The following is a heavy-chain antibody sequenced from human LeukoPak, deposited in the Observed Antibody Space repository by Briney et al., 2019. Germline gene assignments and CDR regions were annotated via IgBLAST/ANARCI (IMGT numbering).Heavy chain of an antibody. Sequence: GGSLRLSCAASGFTFSSYAMHWARQAPGKGLEWVAVISYDGSNKYYADSVKGRFTISRDNSKNTLYLQMNSLRAEDTAVYYCARDLSSSHPNRFDYWGQGTLVTVSS. J-gene: IGHJ4*02. CDR1: GFTFSSYA. CDR2: ISYDGSNK. CDR3: ARDLSSSHPNRFDY. V-gene: IGHV3-30-3*01. D-gene: IGHD6-13*01.